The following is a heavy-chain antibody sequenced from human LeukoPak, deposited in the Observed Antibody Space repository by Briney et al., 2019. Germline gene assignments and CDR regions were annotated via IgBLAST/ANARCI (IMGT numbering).Heavy chain of an antibody. CDR3: ARGLSDCSGGSCYSDFDY. CDR1: GGTFSSYA. CDR2: IIPIFGTA. D-gene: IGHD2-15*01. Sequence: SVKVSCKASGGTFSSYAISWVRQAPGQGLEWMGGIIPIFGTANYAQKFQGRVAITADKSTSTAYMELSSLRSEDTAVYYCARGLSDCSGGSCYSDFDYWGQGTLVTVSS. J-gene: IGHJ4*02. V-gene: IGHV1-69*06.